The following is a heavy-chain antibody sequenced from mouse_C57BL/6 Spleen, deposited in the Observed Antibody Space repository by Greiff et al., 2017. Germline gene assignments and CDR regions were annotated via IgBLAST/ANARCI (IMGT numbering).Heavy chain of an antibody. D-gene: IGHD3-2*02. CDR1: GYTFTSYW. CDR3: ARSDSSGSYYAMDY. CDR2: IDPSDSYT. J-gene: IGHJ4*01. Sequence: VQLKQPGAELVMPGASVKLSCKASGYTFTSYWMHWVKQRPGQGLEWIGEIDPSDSYTNYNQKFKGKSTLTVDKSSSTAYMQLSSLTSEDSAVYYCARSDSSGSYYAMDYWGQGTSVTVSS. V-gene: IGHV1-69*01.